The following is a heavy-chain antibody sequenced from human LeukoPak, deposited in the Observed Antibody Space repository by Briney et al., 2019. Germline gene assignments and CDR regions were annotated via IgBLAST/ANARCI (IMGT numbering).Heavy chain of an antibody. CDR2: IYHSGST. J-gene: IGHJ4*02. Sequence: SETLSLTCTVSGYSISSGYYWGWIRQPPGKGLEWIGSIYHSGSTYYNPSLKSRVTISVDTSKNQFSLKLSSVTAADTAVYYCARAKGDYWGQGTLVTVSS. CDR1: GYSISSGYY. V-gene: IGHV4-38-2*02. CDR3: ARAKGDY.